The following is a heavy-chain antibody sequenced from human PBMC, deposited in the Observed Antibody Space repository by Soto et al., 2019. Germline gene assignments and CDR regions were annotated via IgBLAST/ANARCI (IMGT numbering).Heavy chain of an antibody. CDR3: AYSSTPFDY. D-gene: IGHD6-13*01. CDR1: GFTFSGSA. J-gene: IGHJ4*02. V-gene: IGHV3-23*01. Sequence: PGGSLRLSCAASGFTFSGSAMHWVRQAPGKGLEWVSAISGSGGSTYYADSVKGRFTISRDNSKNTLYLQMNSLRAEDTAVYYCAYSSTPFDYWGQGTLVTVSS. CDR2: ISGSGGST.